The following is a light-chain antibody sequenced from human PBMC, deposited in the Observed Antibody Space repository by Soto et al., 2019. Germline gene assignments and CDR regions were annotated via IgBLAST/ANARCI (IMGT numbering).Light chain of an antibody. V-gene: IGKV1-33*01. CDR1: QSVSSD. Sequence: MTQSPATLSVSPEERATLSCRASQSVSSDLAWYQQKPGKAPNLLIYDASDLETGVPSRFSGGGSGTFFSFTINSLQPEDIATYYCQKHDGVPLFGPGTKVEIK. J-gene: IGKJ3*01. CDR2: DAS. CDR3: QKHDGVPL.